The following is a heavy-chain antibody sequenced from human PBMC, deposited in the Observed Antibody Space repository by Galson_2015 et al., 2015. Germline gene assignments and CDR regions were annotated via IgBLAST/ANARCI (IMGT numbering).Heavy chain of an antibody. CDR2: ISWNSGSI. J-gene: IGHJ3*02. D-gene: IGHD2-2*01. V-gene: IGHV3-9*01. Sequence: SLRLSCAASGFTFDDYAMHWVRQAPGKGLEWVSGISWNSGSIGYADSVKGRFTISRDNAKNSLYLQMNSLRAEDTALYYCAKATHCSSTSCYSRSGAIDIWGQGTMVTVSS. CDR1: GFTFDDYA. CDR3: AKATHCSSTSCYSRSGAIDI.